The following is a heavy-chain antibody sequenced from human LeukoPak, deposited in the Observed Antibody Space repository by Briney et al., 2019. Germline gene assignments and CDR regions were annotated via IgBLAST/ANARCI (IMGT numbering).Heavy chain of an antibody. J-gene: IGHJ4*02. CDR2: INPNSGGT. CDR3: ARSPITMIVVVIDY. D-gene: IGHD3-22*01. Sequence: ASVKVSCKASGYTFTGYYMHWVRQAPSQGLEWMGWINPNSGGTNYAQKFQGRVTMTRDTSISTAYMELSRLRSDDTAVYYCARSPITMIVVVIDYWGQGTLVTVSS. CDR1: GYTFTGYY. V-gene: IGHV1-2*02.